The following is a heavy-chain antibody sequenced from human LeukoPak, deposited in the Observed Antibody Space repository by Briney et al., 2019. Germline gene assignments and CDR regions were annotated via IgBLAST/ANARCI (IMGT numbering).Heavy chain of an antibody. CDR1: GGSISSGGYY. D-gene: IGHD3-22*01. CDR2: IYYSGST. V-gene: IGHV4-31*03. CDR3: ARAPGYYDSSGYYFDY. J-gene: IGHJ4*02. Sequence: PSETLSPTCTVSGGSISSGGYYWSWIRQHPGKGLEWIGYIYYSGSTYYNPSLKSRVTISVDTSKNQFSLKLSSVTAADTAVYYCARAPGYYDSSGYYFDYWGQGTLVTVSS.